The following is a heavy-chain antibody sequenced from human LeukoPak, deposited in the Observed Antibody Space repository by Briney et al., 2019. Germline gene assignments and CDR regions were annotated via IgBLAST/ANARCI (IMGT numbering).Heavy chain of an antibody. V-gene: IGHV4-61*05. CDR2: IHASGST. CDR3: ARGRPVTGSFYFDY. J-gene: IGHJ4*02. CDR1: GGSISSSNFY. Sequence: SETLSLTCTVSGGSISSSNFYWVWIRQPPGKGLEWIGYIHASGSTNQSPSLKSRVTISVDTSKNQFSLKLTSVTAADTAVYYCARGRPVTGSFYFDYWGQGTLVTVSS. D-gene: IGHD1-26*01.